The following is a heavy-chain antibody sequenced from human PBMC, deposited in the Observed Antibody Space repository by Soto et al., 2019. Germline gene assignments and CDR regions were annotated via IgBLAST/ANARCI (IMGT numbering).Heavy chain of an antibody. CDR1: GFTFSDYY. D-gene: IGHD3-3*01. CDR3: ARDRYDFWSGSEHYGMDV. J-gene: IGHJ6*02. V-gene: IGHV3-11*01. Sequence: QVQLVESGGGLVKPGGSLRLSCAASGFTFSDYYMTWIRQAPGKGLEWLSYISSGGGLIYYADSVKGRFTISRDNAKNSLYLQMNRLSAEDTAVYYCARDRYDFWSGSEHYGMDVWGQGTTVTVSS. CDR2: ISSGGGLI.